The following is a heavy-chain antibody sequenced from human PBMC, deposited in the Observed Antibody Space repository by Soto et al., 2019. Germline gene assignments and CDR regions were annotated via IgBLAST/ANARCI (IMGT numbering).Heavy chain of an antibody. CDR1: GFTFSSYA. V-gene: IGHV3-23*01. J-gene: IGHJ3*02. CDR3: ARSRFYCSGGSCYGPVYAFDI. CDR2: IICSGGST. Sequence: QPGGSLRLSCAASGFTFSSYAMSWVRQAPGKGLEWVSAIICSGGSTYYADSVKGRFTISRHNSKNTLYLQMNSLRAEDTAVYYCARSRFYCSGGSCYGPVYAFDIWGQGTMVNVSS. D-gene: IGHD2-15*01.